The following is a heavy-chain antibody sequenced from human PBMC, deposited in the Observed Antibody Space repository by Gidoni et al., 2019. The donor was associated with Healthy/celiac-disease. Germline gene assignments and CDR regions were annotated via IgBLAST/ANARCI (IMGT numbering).Heavy chain of an antibody. J-gene: IGHJ4*02. D-gene: IGHD2-8*02. Sequence: QVTLRVYGPSLVKPTQTLTLHCTFSGFSLSTRGMCVSWIRQPPGKALEWLARIDWDDDKYYSTSLKTRLTISKDTSKNQVVLTMTNMDPVDTATYYCARGLVNFDYWGQGTLVTVSS. CDR1: GFSLSTRGMC. V-gene: IGHV2-70*15. CDR3: ARGLVNFDY. CDR2: IDWDDDK.